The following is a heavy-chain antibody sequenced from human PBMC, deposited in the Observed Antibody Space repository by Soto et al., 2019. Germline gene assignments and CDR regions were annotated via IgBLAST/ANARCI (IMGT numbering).Heavy chain of an antibody. J-gene: IGHJ4*02. CDR3: ARIAASGIGHDFDF. V-gene: IGHV1-18*01. Sequence: QVQLVQSEGEVKKPGASVKISCRASGYTFTSYAINWVRQAPGQGLEWMGWISAHSGNTNYAQKVQGRVTMTTDTSTSTAYMELRSLRSYDTAIYYCARIAASGIGHDFDFCGQGTLVTVSS. CDR1: GYTFTSYA. CDR2: ISAHSGNT. D-gene: IGHD6-13*01.